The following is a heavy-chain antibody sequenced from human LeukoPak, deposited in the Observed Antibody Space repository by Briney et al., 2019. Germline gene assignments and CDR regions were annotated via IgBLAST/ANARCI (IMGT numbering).Heavy chain of an antibody. V-gene: IGHV3-30*09. CDR1: GFTFRNYA. J-gene: IGHJ4*02. CDR2: VPLDGSTT. Sequence: GGSLRLSCAASGFTFRNYATYWVRQAPGRGREWAAVVPLDGSTTFYSDAVKGRFAISRDNSKNTLYLEMNSLRPEDTAVYYCARFRAATTRFDYWGQGTLVTVSS. CDR3: ARFRAATTRFDY. D-gene: IGHD1/OR15-1a*01.